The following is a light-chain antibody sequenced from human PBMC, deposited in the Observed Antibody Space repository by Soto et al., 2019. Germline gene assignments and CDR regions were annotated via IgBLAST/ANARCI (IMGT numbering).Light chain of an antibody. V-gene: IGLV2-14*01. CDR2: EVS. CDR1: SSDFGGYNY. J-gene: IGLJ1*01. CDR3: SSYTSSSIDYV. Sequence: QSALTQPASVSGSPGQSITISCTGTSSDFGGYNYVSWYQQHPGKAPKLMIYEVSNRPSGVSNRFSCSKSGNTASLTISGLQAEDEADYYCSSYTSSSIDYVFGTGTKLTVL.